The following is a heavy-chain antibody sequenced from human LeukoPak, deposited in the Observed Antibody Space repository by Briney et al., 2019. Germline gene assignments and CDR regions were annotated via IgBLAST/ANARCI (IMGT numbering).Heavy chain of an antibody. J-gene: IGHJ4*02. CDR1: GFTFSSYS. Sequence: GGSLRLSCAASGFTFSSYSMNWVRQAPGKGLEWVSSISSSSSYIYYADSVKGRFTISRDSAKNSLYLQMNSLRAEDTAVYYCARGYCSSTSCSYYFDYWGQGTLVTVSS. CDR2: ISSSSSYI. D-gene: IGHD2-2*01. CDR3: ARGYCSSTSCSYYFDY. V-gene: IGHV3-21*01.